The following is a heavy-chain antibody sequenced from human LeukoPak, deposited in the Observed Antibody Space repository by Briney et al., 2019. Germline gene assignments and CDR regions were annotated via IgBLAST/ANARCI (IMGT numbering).Heavy chain of an antibody. CDR2: INPNSGGT. V-gene: IGHV1-2*02. CDR1: GYTFTGYY. J-gene: IGHJ5*02. CDR3: ARGSVAGTNWFDP. D-gene: IGHD6-19*01. Sequence: ASVKVSCKTPGYTFTGYYMHWVRQAPGQGLEWMGWINPNSGGTNYAQKFQGRVTMTRDTSVSTAYMELSRLRSDDTAVYYCARGSVAGTNWFDPWGQGTLVTVSS.